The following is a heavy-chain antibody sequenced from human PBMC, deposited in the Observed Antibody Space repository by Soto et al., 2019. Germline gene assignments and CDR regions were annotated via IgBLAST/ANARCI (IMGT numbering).Heavy chain of an antibody. CDR2: IYYSGST. J-gene: IGHJ4*02. D-gene: IGHD3-3*01. CDR3: ARTITIFGTFDFDY. V-gene: IGHV4-59*01. Sequence: SETLSLTCTVSGGSISSYYWSWIRQPPGKGLEWIGYIYYSGSTNYNPSLKSRVTISVDTSKNQFSLKLSSVTAADTAVYYCARTITIFGTFDFDYWGQGTLVTVSS. CDR1: GGSISSYY.